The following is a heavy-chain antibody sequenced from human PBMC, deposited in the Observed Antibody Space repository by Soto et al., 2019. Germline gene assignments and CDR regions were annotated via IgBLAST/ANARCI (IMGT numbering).Heavy chain of an antibody. V-gene: IGHV3-23*01. CDR2: ISGSGGST. CDR1: GFTFSSYA. J-gene: IGHJ5*02. Sequence: EVQLLESGGGLVQPGGSLRLSCAASGFTFSSYAMSWVRQAPGKGLEWVSAISGSGGSTYYADSVKGRFTISRDNSKKSLYLQMNSLRSDDTAVYYCAKDYIDVVVVAATPSLAPWGQGTLVTLSS. CDR3: AKDYIDVVVVAATPSLAP. D-gene: IGHD2-15*01.